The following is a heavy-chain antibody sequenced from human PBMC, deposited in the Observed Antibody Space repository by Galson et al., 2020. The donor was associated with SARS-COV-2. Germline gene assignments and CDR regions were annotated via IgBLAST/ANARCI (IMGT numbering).Heavy chain of an antibody. V-gene: IGHV4-31*11. D-gene: IGHD4-4*01. Sequence: SETLSLTCAVSGDSISSPGYYWTWIRQHPGKGLEWIGYIYHSGTTYYNPSLKSRVTISMDTSQNQFSLKLTTVTAADTAVYYCARVGKFEVTNAVPRYTGVWGNGTTVSVSS. CDR2: IYHSGTT. CDR3: ARVGKFEVTNAVPRYTGV. CDR1: GDSISSPGYY. J-gene: IGHJ6*03.